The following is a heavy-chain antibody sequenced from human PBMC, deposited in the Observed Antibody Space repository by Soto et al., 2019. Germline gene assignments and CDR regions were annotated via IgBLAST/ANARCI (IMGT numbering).Heavy chain of an antibody. Sequence: SETLSLTWTVSGGSISSYYWSWIRQPPGKGLEWIGYIYYSGSTNYDPSLKSRVTISVDTSKNQFSLKLSSVTAADTAVYYCARVEYAREYYYDSSGYYYFDYWGQGTLVTVSS. V-gene: IGHV4-59*01. CDR3: ARVEYAREYYYDSSGYYYFDY. CDR1: GGSISSYY. D-gene: IGHD3-22*01. CDR2: IYYSGST. J-gene: IGHJ4*02.